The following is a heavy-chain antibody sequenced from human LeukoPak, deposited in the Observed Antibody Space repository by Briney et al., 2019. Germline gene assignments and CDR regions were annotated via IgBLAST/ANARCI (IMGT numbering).Heavy chain of an antibody. V-gene: IGHV3-43*01. Sequence: SGGSLRLSCAASGFTFYDYTMHWVRQAPGKGLEWASLISWDGGSTYYADSVKGRFTISRDNSKNSLYLQMNSLRTEDTALYYCAKDTGTSYDAFDIWGQGTMVTVSS. J-gene: IGHJ3*02. CDR2: ISWDGGST. D-gene: IGHD1-7*01. CDR1: GFTFYDYT. CDR3: AKDTGTSYDAFDI.